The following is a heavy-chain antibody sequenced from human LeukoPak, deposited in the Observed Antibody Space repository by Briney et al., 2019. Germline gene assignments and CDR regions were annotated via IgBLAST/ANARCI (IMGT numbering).Heavy chain of an antibody. J-gene: IGHJ4*02. CDR1: GFTFSSYA. V-gene: IGHV3-23*01. CDR3: AKDPGYSGSYYAAFDY. D-gene: IGHD1-26*01. Sequence: GGSLRLSYAASGFTFSSYAMSWVRQAPGKGLEWVSAISGSGGSTYYADSVKGRFTISRDDSKNTLYLQMNSLRAEDTAVYYCAKDPGYSGSYYAAFDYWGQGTLVTVSS. CDR2: ISGSGGST.